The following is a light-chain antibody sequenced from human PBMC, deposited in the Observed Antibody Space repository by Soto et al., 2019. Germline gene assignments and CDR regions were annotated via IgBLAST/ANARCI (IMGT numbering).Light chain of an antibody. CDR3: SSYTSSSTKL. V-gene: IGLV2-14*01. CDR1: SSDVGGYKY. Sequence: QSALTQPASVSGSPGQSITISCTGTSSDVGGYKYVSWYQQHPGKAPKLMIYEVSNRPSGVSNRFSGSKSGNTASLTISGLHAEDEADYYCSSYTSSSTKLFGGGTKVTVL. J-gene: IGLJ3*02. CDR2: EVS.